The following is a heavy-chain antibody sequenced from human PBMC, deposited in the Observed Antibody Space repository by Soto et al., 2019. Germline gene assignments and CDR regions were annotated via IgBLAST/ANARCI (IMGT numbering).Heavy chain of an antibody. J-gene: IGHJ4*02. D-gene: IGHD3-10*01. CDR2: ISGSGGST. Sequence: PGGSLRLSCAASGFTFSNYDMRWVRQAPGKGLEWVSVISGSGGSTFYADSVKGRFTISRDNSKNTLYLQMNSLRAEDTAVYYCAKVSRVTKVRVVIRPPGYWGQGPLVTV. CDR1: GFTFSNYD. CDR3: AKVSRVTKVRVVIRPPGY. V-gene: IGHV3-23*01.